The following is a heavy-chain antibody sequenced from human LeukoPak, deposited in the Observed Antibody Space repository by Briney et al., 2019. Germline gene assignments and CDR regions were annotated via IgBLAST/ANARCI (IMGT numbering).Heavy chain of an antibody. D-gene: IGHD3-10*01. CDR1: GFTFSSYA. J-gene: IGHJ4*02. Sequence: PGGSLRLSCAASGFTFSSYAMHWVRQAPGKGLERVAVISYDGSNKYYADSVKGRFTISRDNSKNTLYLQMNSLRAEDTAVYYCASRSMVRGVMGDYWGQGTLVTVSS. CDR2: ISYDGSNK. V-gene: IGHV3-30*04. CDR3: ASRSMVRGVMGDY.